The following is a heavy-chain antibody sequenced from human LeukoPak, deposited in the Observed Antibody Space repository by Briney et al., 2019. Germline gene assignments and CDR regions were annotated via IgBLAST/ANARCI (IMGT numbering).Heavy chain of an antibody. CDR1: GGSFSRFA. CDR3: ARSRHVLGSMDV. Sequence: SVKVSCKASGGSFSRFAITWVRQAPGQGLQWMGRIIPILGIANYTERSQGRVTITADKSTSTAYMELSSLRSDDTAVYYCARSRHVLGSMDVWGQGTTVTVSS. J-gene: IGHJ6*02. V-gene: IGHV1-69*04. D-gene: IGHD3-3*02. CDR2: IIPILGIA.